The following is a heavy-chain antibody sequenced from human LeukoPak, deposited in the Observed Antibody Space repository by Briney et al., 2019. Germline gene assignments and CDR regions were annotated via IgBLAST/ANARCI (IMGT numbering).Heavy chain of an antibody. CDR3: ARLCYDDIWGSYPENFDY. CDR2: IYYSGLP. V-gene: IGHV4-39*01. J-gene: IGHJ4*02. D-gene: IGHD3-16*02. Sequence: FEDLFLHCTCSGVHLTSCRYYWGWIWPSPGKGLGGLGCIYYSGLPYYNPSLRSRVTIFVDTSKNQFSVKLSSVSAADTAVYYCARLCYDDIWGSYPENFDYWGQGTLVTVSS. CDR1: GVHLTSCRYY.